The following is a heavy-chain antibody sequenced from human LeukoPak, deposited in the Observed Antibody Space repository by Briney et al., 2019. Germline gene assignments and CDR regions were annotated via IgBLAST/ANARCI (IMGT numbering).Heavy chain of an antibody. CDR2: ISSSSSYT. Sequence: GGSLRLSCAASGFTFSDYYMSWIRQAPGKGLEWVSYISSSSSYTNYADSVKGRFTISRDNAKNSLYLQMSSLRAEDTAVYYCAREGPGQHDAFDIWGQGTMVTVSS. CDR1: GFTFSDYY. CDR3: AREGPGQHDAFDI. J-gene: IGHJ3*02. V-gene: IGHV3-11*05.